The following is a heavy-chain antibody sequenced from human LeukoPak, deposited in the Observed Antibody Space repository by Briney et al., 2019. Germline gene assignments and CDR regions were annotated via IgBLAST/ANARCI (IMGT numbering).Heavy chain of an antibody. CDR1: GYTFTSYA. V-gene: IGHV1-3*01. CDR3: ARARTTTDFDY. Sequence: EASVKVSCKASGYTFTSYAMHWVRQAPGQRLEWMGWINAGNGNTKYSQKFQGRVTITRDTSASTAYMELSSLRSENTAVYYCARARTTTDFDYWGQGTLVTVSS. CDR2: INAGNGNT. D-gene: IGHD1-1*01. J-gene: IGHJ4*02.